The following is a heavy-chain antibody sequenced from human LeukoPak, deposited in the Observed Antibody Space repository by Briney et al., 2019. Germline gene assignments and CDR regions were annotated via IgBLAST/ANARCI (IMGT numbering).Heavy chain of an antibody. J-gene: IGHJ4*02. CDR1: GFTFSSYV. V-gene: IGHV3-30*18. CDR3: AKDLVAEYSYGSDPDY. D-gene: IGHD5-18*01. Sequence: GGSLRLSCAASGFTFSSYVMHWVRQAPGKGLAGVAVISYDGSNKYYADSVKGRFTISRDNSKNTLYLQMNSLRAEDTAVYYCAKDLVAEYSYGSDPDYWGQGTLVTVSS. CDR2: ISYDGSNK.